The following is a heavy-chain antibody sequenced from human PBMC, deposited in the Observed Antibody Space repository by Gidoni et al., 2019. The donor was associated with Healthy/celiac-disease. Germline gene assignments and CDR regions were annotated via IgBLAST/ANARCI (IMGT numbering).Heavy chain of an antibody. CDR3: ARRGCSGGSCYPNFDY. J-gene: IGHJ4*02. D-gene: IGHD2-15*01. CDR1: GCNFRSYW. V-gene: IGHV3-7*02. CDR2: IKQDGSAK. Sequence: EGQLVESGGGLVQPGGSLRLSCAAAGCNFRSYWMSWVRQAPGKGLEWVATIKQDGSAKFYVDSVKGRFTISRDNAKNSLYLQMNSLRAEDTAVYYCARRGCSGGSCYPNFDYWGQGTLVTVSS.